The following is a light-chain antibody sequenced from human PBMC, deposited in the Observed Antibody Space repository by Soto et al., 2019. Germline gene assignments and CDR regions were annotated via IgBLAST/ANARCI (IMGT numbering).Light chain of an antibody. CDR2: AAS. CDR3: QQSYTTASTT. CDR1: QSFSRN. V-gene: IGKV1-39*01. Sequence: DIQMTQSPSSLSASVGARVTITCRASQSFSRNLNWYQHKPGKAPKLLIYAASSLQNGVPSRFSGGGSGTEFTLSISSLQPEDFGTYYCQQSYTTASTTFGQGTRLEIK. J-gene: IGKJ5*01.